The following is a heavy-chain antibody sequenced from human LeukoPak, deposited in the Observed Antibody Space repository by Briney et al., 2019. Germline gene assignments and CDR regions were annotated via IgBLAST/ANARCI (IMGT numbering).Heavy chain of an antibody. CDR1: GGSISSYY. V-gene: IGHV4-59*01. J-gene: IGHJ4*02. CDR3: ARSPYDSSGYYDY. CDR2: IYYSGST. D-gene: IGHD3-22*01. Sequence: PSETLSLTCTVSGGSISSYYWSWIRQPPGKGLEWIGYIYYSGSTNYNPSLKSRVTISVDTSKNQFSLKLSSVTAADTAVYYCARSPYDSSGYYDYWGQGALVTVSS.